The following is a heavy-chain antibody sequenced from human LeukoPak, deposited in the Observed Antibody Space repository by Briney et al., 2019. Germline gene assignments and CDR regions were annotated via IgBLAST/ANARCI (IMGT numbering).Heavy chain of an antibody. Sequence: QPGGSLRLSCAASGFTFSSYGMHWVRQAPGKGLEWVSAISGSGGSTYYADSVKGRFTISRDNSKNTLYLQMSSLRAEDTAVYYCATVLRYFDWSTFSTFVFDYWGQGTLVTVSS. V-gene: IGHV3-23*01. D-gene: IGHD3-9*01. CDR3: ATVLRYFDWSTFSTFVFDY. J-gene: IGHJ4*02. CDR1: GFTFSSYG. CDR2: ISGSGGST.